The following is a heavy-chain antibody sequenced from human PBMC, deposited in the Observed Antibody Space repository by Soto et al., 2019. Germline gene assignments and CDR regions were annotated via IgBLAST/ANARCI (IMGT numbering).Heavy chain of an antibody. J-gene: IGHJ4*02. D-gene: IGHD6-19*01. CDR3: AKGWSSDWCGHLES. Sequence: GSLRLSCAASGFTFSSYGMHWVRQAPGKGLEWVAVISYDGSNKYYADSVKGRFTISRDNSKNTLSLQMNSLRAEDTALYYCAKGWSSDWCGHLESWGLGILVTVSS. CDR1: GFTFSSYG. CDR2: ISYDGSNK. V-gene: IGHV3-30*18.